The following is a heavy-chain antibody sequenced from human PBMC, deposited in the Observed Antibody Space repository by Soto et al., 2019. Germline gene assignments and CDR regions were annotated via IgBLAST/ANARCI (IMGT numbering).Heavy chain of an antibody. D-gene: IGHD3-10*01. Sequence: GESLKLSCKGSGYSFTSYWIGWVRQMPGKGLEWMGIIYPGNSDTRYSPSFQGQVTISADKSISTPYLQWSSLKASDTALYYCARHISFTMVGGKKGGIDPWGQGTLVTVSS. CDR3: ARHISFTMVGGKKGGIDP. CDR1: GYSFTSYW. J-gene: IGHJ5*02. CDR2: IYPGNSDT. V-gene: IGHV5-51*01.